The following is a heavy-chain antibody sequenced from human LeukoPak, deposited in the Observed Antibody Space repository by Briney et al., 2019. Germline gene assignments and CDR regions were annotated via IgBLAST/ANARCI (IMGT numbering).Heavy chain of an antibody. CDR3: ASDPPAYYYGSGSYLVGY. CDR2: IIPILGIA. D-gene: IGHD3-10*01. CDR1: GGTFSSYA. J-gene: IGHJ4*02. V-gene: IGHV1-69*04. Sequence: ASVKVSCKASGGTFSSYAISWVRQAPGQGLEWMGRIIPILGIASYAQKFQGRVTITADKSTSTAYMELSSLRSEDTAVYYCASDPPAYYYGSGSYLVGYWGQGTLVTVSS.